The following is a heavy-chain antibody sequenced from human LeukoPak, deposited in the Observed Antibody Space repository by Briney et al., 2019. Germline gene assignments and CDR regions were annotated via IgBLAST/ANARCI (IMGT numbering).Heavy chain of an antibody. CDR1: GGSISSSSYY. J-gene: IGHJ4*02. CDR3: ARNSEALDY. Sequence: KSSETLSLTCTVSGGSISSSSYYWGWIRQPPGKGLEWIGSIYYSGSTYYNPSLKSRVTISVDTSKNQFSLKLSSVTAADTAVYYCARNSEALDYWGQGTLVTVSS. CDR2: IYYSGST. V-gene: IGHV4-39*01. D-gene: IGHD1-26*01.